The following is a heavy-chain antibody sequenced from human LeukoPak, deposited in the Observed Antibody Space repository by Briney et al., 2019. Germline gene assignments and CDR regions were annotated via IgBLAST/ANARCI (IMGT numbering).Heavy chain of an antibody. CDR1: GGSISSYY. CDR3: ARRGYSTYYYDSSGSRPAYYFDY. V-gene: IGHV4-59*08. J-gene: IGHJ4*02. D-gene: IGHD3-22*01. Sequence: SETLSLTCTVSGGSISSYYWSWIRQPPGKGLAWIGYIYYSGSTNYNPSLKSRVTISVDTSKNQFSLKLSSVTAADTAVYYCARRGYSTYYYDSSGSRPAYYFDYWGQGTLVTVSS. CDR2: IYYSGST.